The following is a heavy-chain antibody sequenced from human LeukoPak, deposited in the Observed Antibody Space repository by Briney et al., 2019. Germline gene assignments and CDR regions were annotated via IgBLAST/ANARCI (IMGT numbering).Heavy chain of an antibody. D-gene: IGHD6-25*01. J-gene: IGHJ4*02. V-gene: IGHV4-59*01. CDR1: GGSMSGYY. Sequence: PSETLSLTCTASGGSMSGYYWSWIRQPPGKGLDWIGYIYYTGSTNYNPSLKSRVTISVDTSKNQFSLKLSSVTAADTAVYYCARVTPIAAAGSDYFDYWGQGTLVTVSS. CDR3: ARVTPIAAAGSDYFDY. CDR2: IYYTGST.